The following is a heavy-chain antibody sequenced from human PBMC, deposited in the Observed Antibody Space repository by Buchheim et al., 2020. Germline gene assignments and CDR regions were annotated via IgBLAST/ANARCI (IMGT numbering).Heavy chain of an antibody. Sequence: QVQLRESGPGLVKPSETLSLTCTVSGGSVSGYYWSWIRQPPGKGLEWVGYAYYSGSTNYNPSLKSRVTISVDTSKNQFPLKVISVIAADTAVYYCARGDISTWLFDYWGQGTL. J-gene: IGHJ4*02. CDR1: GGSVSGYY. CDR3: ARGDISTWLFDY. D-gene: IGHD6-13*01. V-gene: IGHV4-59*02. CDR2: AYYSGST.